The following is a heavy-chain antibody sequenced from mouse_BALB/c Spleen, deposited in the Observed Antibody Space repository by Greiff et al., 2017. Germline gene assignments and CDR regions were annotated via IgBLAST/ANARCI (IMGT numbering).Heavy chain of an antibody. V-gene: IGHV5-4*02. CDR3: ASPYDG. Sequence: EVQRVESGGGLVKPGGSLKLSCAASGFTFSDYYMYWVRQTPEKRLEWVATISDGGSYTYYPDSVKGRFTISRDNAKNNLYLQMSSLKSEDTAMYYCASPYDGWGQGTLVTVSA. CDR2: ISDGGSYT. D-gene: IGHD2-12*01. J-gene: IGHJ3*02. CDR1: GFTFSDYY.